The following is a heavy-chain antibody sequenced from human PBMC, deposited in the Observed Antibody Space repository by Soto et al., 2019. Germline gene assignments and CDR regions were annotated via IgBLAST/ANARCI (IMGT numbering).Heavy chain of an antibody. Sequence: QVQLVESGGGVVQPGRSLRLSCAASGFTFSSYGMHWVRQAPGKGLEWVAVIWYDGSNKYYADSVKGRFTISRDNSRNTLYLQVNSLRAEDTAVYYCARDLISSGSYYVWDYWGQGTLVTVSS. J-gene: IGHJ4*02. CDR2: IWYDGSNK. CDR1: GFTFSSYG. V-gene: IGHV3-33*01. D-gene: IGHD1-26*01. CDR3: ARDLISSGSYYVWDY.